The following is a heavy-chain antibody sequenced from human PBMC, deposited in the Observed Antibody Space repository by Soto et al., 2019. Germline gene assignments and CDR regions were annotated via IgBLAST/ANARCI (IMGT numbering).Heavy chain of an antibody. V-gene: IGHV1-2*02. D-gene: IGHD6-13*01. CDR1: GYTFTGYY. J-gene: IGHJ6*02. Sequence: GASVKVSCKASGYTFTGYYMHWVRQAPGQGREWMGWINPNSGGTNYAQKFQGRVTMTRDTSISTAYMELSRLRSDDTAVYYCASALAAATKYYYYGMDVWGQGTTVTVSS. CDR2: INPNSGGT. CDR3: ASALAAATKYYYYGMDV.